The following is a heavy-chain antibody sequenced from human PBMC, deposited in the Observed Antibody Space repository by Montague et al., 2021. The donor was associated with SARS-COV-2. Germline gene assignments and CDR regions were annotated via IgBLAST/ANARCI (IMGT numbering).Heavy chain of an antibody. CDR2: IYHSGSA. D-gene: IGHD7-27*01. V-gene: IGHV4-59*08. CDR1: GGSISSSY. J-gene: IGHJ4*02. CDR3: ARQANWDWYYFDF. Sequence: SETLSLTCSVSGGSISSSYWTWIRQPPGKGLEWIGYIYHSGSANYNPSLKSRVTISVDTSKNQFSLKLRSVTAVDTAVYYCARQANWDWYYFDFWGQGTLVTVSS.